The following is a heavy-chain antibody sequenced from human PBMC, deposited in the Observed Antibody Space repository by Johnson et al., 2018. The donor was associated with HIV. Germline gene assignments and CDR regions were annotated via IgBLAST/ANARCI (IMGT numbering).Heavy chain of an antibody. J-gene: IGHJ3*02. Sequence: VQLVESGGGLVQPGGSLKLSCAASGFTFTGSAIHWVRQASGQGLEWVGRIRNNAKNYATEYGASVNGRFTISRDESKNTLFLEMDSLRPEDTALYYCARDPRVPFPLGHDAFDIWGQGTMVTVSS. CDR1: GFTFTGSA. CDR2: IRNNAKNYAT. D-gene: IGHD3-16*01. CDR3: ARDPRVPFPLGHDAFDI. V-gene: IGHV3-73*02.